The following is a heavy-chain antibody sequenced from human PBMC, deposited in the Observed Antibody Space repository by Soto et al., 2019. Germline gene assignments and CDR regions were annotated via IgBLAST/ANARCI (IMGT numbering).Heavy chain of an antibody. CDR3: ARTGAGYYYYGMDV. CDR1: GGSISSYY. D-gene: IGHD7-27*01. V-gene: IGHV4-59*01. Sequence: SETLSLTCTVSGGSISSYYWSWIRQPPGKGLEWIGYIYYSGSTNYNPSLKSRVTISVDTSKNQFSLKLSSVTAADTAVYYFARTGAGYYYYGMDVWGHGTTVTVSS. CDR2: IYYSGST. J-gene: IGHJ6*02.